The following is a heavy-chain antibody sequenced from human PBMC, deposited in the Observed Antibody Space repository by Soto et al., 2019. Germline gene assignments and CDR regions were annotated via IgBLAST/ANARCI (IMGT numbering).Heavy chain of an antibody. CDR2: IKQDGSDY. D-gene: IGHD2-2*01. V-gene: IGHV3-7*03. Sequence: EVQLVESGGGLVQPGGSLRLSCAASGFTFSNYWMTWVRQAPGKGLEWVANIKQDGSDYNHVGPVQGRFTISRDNAKNSLYLEMNSLRVEDTAVYYCTRDTTWKLDSWGQGILVTVS. J-gene: IGHJ4*02. CDR3: TRDTTWKLDS. CDR1: GFTFSNYW.